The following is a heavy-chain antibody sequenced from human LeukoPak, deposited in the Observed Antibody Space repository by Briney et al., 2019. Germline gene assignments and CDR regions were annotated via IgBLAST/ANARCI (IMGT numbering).Heavy chain of an antibody. Sequence: GGSLRLSCGASGFPFSSYAMSWVRQAPGKGLEWVSGISGSYGNTYYAEAVKGRFTIPRDNSKNTLSQQMNSLRAEDTAVYSCAKDLYGDYGDDYWGQGTLVTVSS. CDR2: ISGSYGNT. CDR1: GFPFSSYA. J-gene: IGHJ4*02. D-gene: IGHD4-17*01. V-gene: IGHV3-23*01. CDR3: AKDLYGDYGDDY.